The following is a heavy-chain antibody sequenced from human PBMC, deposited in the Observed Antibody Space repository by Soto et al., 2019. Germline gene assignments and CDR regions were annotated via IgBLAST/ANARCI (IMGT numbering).Heavy chain of an antibody. V-gene: IGHV1-69*02. CDR2: IIPILGIA. CDR3: ARVPTIVVVPAAATYYYMDV. D-gene: IGHD2-2*01. CDR1: GGTFSRYT. Sequence: QVQLVQSGAEVKKPGSSVKVSCKASGGTFSRYTISWVRQAPGQGLEWMGRIIPILGIANYAQKFQGRVTITADKSTSTAYMELSSLRSEDTAVYYCARVPTIVVVPAAATYYYMDVWGKGTTVTVSS. J-gene: IGHJ6*03.